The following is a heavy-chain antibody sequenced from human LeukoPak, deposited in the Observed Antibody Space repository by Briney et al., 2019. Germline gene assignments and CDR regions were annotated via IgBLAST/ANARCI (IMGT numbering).Heavy chain of an antibody. V-gene: IGHV4-34*01. CDR3: TRGVWWPRY. Sequence: PSETLSLTCAVYGGSFSGYYWSWIRQPPGKGLEWIGEINHSGSTNYNPSLKSRVTISVDTSKNQFSLKLSSVTAADTAVYYCTRGVWWPRYWGQGTLVTVSS. CDR2: INHSGST. CDR1: GGSFSGYY. D-gene: IGHD2-21*01. J-gene: IGHJ4*02.